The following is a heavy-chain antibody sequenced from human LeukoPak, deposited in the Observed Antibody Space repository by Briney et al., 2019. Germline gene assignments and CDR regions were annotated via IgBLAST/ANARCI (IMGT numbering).Heavy chain of an antibody. V-gene: IGHV3-53*01. J-gene: IGHJ4*02. CDR1: GFTVSSNY. Sequence: PGGSLRLSRAASGFTVSSNYMGWVREAPGKGLEYVSVIYSGGNTYYAGSVKGRFTISRDNSKNTVYLQMNSLRAEDTAVFYCARLVATTGRLYFDYWGQGTLVTVSS. CDR2: IYSGGNT. CDR3: ARLVATTGRLYFDY. D-gene: IGHD1-1*01.